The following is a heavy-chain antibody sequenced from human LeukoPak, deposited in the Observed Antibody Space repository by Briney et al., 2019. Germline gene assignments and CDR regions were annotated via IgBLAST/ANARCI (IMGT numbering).Heavy chain of an antibody. CDR2: INHSGST. CDR3: ARGWYFDY. Sequence: SETPSLTCAVYGGSFSGYYWSWIRQPPGKGLEWIGEINHSGSTNYNPSLKSRVTISVDTSKNQFSLKLSSVTAADTAVYYCARGWYFDYWGQGTLVTVSS. J-gene: IGHJ4*02. CDR1: GGSFSGYY. V-gene: IGHV4-34*01.